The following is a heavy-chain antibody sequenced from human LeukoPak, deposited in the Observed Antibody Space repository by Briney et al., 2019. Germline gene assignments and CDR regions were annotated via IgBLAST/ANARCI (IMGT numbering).Heavy chain of an antibody. CDR1: GFTFGDYA. CDR2: IRSKAYGGTT. D-gene: IGHD2-2*01. CDR3: TRVGRGVVVPAAAYFDY. V-gene: IGHV3-49*04. Sequence: SGRSLRLSCTASGFTFGDYAMSWVRQAPGKGLEWVGFIRSKAYGGTTEYAASVKGRFTISRDDSKSIAYLQMNSLKTEDTAVYYCTRVGRGVVVPAAAYFDYWGQGTLVTVSS. J-gene: IGHJ4*02.